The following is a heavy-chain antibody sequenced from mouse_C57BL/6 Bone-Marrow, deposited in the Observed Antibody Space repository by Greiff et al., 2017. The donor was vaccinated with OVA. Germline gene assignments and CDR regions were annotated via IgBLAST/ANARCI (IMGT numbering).Heavy chain of an antibody. V-gene: IGHV2-9-1*01. CDR2: IWTGGGT. CDR1: GFSLTSYA. CDR3: ARNYYYGSSLYYFDY. J-gene: IGHJ2*01. D-gene: IGHD1-1*01. Sequence: QVQLKQSGPGLVAPSQSLSITCTVSGFSLTSYAISWVRQPPGKGLEWLGVIWTGGGTNYNSALKSRLSISKDNAKSQVFLKMNSLQTDYTAMYYCARNYYYGSSLYYFDYWGQGTTRTVSS.